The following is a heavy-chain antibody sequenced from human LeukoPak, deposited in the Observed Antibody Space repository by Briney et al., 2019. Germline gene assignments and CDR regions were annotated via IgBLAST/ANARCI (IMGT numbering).Heavy chain of an antibody. D-gene: IGHD2-2*01. CDR2: ISAYNGNT. V-gene: IGHV1-18*04. J-gene: IGHJ5*02. CDR1: GYTFTGYY. Sequence: ASVKVSCKASGYTFTGYYMHWVRQAPGQGLEWMGWISAYNGNTNYAQKLQGRVTMTTDTSTSTAYMELRSLRSDDTAVYYCARVPYCSSTSCYQNWFDPWGQGTLVTVSS. CDR3: ARVPYCSSTSCYQNWFDP.